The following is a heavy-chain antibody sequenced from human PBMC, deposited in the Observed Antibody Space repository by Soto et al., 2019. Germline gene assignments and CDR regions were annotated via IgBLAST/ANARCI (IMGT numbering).Heavy chain of an antibody. CDR1: GGSISSYY. Sequence: SETLSLTCTVSGGSISSYYWSWIRQPPGKGLEWIGYIYYSGSTNYNPSLKSRVTISVDTSKNQFSLKLSSVTAADTAVYYCARELRKSAFDIWGQGTMVTVSS. V-gene: IGHV4-59*01. CDR3: ARELRKSAFDI. CDR2: IYYSGST. J-gene: IGHJ3*02. D-gene: IGHD3-10*01.